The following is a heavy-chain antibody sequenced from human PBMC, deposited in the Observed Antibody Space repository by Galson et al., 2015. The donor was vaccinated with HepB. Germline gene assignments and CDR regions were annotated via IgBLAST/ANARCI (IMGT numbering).Heavy chain of an antibody. V-gene: IGHV3-53*01. J-gene: IGHJ3*02. Sequence: LRLSCAASGLSVSDNYMSWIRQAPGKGLEWVSVLYGDGRTYYRDSVKGRFIISRDNSKNTVYLQMNNMRVEDRGMYYCARGVAGGFDIWGQGTVVTVSS. CDR1: GLSVSDNY. D-gene: IGHD6-19*01. CDR3: ARGVAGGFDI. CDR2: LYGDGRT.